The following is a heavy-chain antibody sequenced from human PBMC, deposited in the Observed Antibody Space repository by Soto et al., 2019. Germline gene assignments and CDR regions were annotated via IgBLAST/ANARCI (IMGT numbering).Heavy chain of an antibody. CDR2: ISYDGSNK. CDR1: GFTFSSYG. CDR3: AKDPDLYDFLSGYYEYYGMDV. Sequence: AGSLRLSCAASGFTFSSYGMHWVRQAPGKGLEWVAVISYDGSNKYYADAVKGRFTISRDKFKNTLYLQMNSLRAEDTAVYYCAKDPDLYDFLSGYYEYYGMDVWGQGTTVTAP. J-gene: IGHJ6*02. D-gene: IGHD3-3*01. V-gene: IGHV3-30*18.